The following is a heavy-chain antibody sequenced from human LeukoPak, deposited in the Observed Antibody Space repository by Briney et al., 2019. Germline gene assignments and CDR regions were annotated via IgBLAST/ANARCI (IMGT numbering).Heavy chain of an antibody. D-gene: IGHD3-9*01. CDR1: GFTFSSYE. J-gene: IGHJ4*02. CDR2: ISSSGSTI. CDR3: ARSGAYYDILAGYYIDY. Sequence: GGSLRLSCAASGFTFSSYEMNWVRQAPGKGLEWVSYISSSGSTIYYADSVKGRFTISRDNAKNSLYLQMNSLRAEDAAVYYCARSGAYYDILAGYYIDYWGQGTLVTVSS. V-gene: IGHV3-48*03.